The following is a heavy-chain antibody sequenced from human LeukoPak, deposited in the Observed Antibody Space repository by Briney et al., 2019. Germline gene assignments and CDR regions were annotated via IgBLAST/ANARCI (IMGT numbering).Heavy chain of an antibody. V-gene: IGHV3-48*04. J-gene: IGHJ3*02. Sequence: PGGSLRLSCAASGFTFSSYAMSWVRQAPGKGLEWVSYISSSGSTIYYADSVKGRFTISRDNAKNSLYLQMNSLRAEDTAVYYCARDSSDRGDAFDIWGQGTMVTVSS. CDR3: ARDSSDRGDAFDI. CDR1: GFTFSSYA. CDR2: ISSSGSTI. D-gene: IGHD6-25*01.